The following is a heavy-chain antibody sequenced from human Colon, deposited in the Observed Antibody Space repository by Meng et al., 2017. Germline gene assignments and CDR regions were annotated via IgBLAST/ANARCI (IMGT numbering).Heavy chain of an antibody. V-gene: IGHV3-53*01. CDR3: ATGGAPLPFDP. J-gene: IGHJ5*02. Sequence: GGSLRLSCVASGFTFSNYWMSWVRQAPGKGLEWVSVIYSGGSTYYADSLKGRFTISRDNSKNTVFLQMNNLRADDTAVYYCATGGAPLPFDPWGQGTLVTVSS. CDR2: IYSGGST. D-gene: IGHD3-16*01. CDR1: GFTFSNYW.